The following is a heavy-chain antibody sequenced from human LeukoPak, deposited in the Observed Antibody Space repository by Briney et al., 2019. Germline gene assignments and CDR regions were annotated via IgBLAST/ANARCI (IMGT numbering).Heavy chain of an antibody. CDR2: ISGTGGRT. CDR3: AKGSHAPDYDFWSGYHFDY. J-gene: IGHJ4*02. V-gene: IGHV3-23*01. D-gene: IGHD3-3*01. CDR1: GFTFSNYA. Sequence: GGSLRLSCTASGFTFSNYAMTWVRQAPGKGLEWVSSISGTGGRTYSADSVKGRFTISRDNSKNTLYLQMNSLRAEDTAVYYCAKGSHAPDYDFWSGYHFDYWGQGTLVTVSS.